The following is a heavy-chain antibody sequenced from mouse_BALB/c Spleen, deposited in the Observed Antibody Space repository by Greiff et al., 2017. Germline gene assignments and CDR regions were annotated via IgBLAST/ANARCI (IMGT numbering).Heavy chain of an antibody. V-gene: IGHV1-14*01. CDR3: AAIYYDDDIYAMDY. D-gene: IGHD2-4*01. CDR2: INPYDDGT. J-gene: IGHJ4*01. CDR1: GYTFTSYV. Sequence: VQLQQSGPELVKPGASVKMSCKASGYTFTSYVMHWVKQKPGQGLEWIGYINPYDDGTKYNEKFKGKATLTSDKSSSTAYMELSSLTSEDSAVYYWAAIYYDDDIYAMDYWGQGTSVTVAS.